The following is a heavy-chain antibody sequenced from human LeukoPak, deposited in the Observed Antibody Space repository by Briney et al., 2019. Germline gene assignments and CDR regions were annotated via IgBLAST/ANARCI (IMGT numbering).Heavy chain of an antibody. D-gene: IGHD1-14*01. J-gene: IGHJ4*02. Sequence: GGSLRLSCAASGFTFSSYAMSWVRQAPGKGLEWVSAISGSGGSTYYADSVKGRFTISRDNSKNTLYLQMNSLRAEDTAVYYCARVSPIVATGTGYFDYWGQGTLVTVSS. CDR3: ARVSPIVATGTGYFDY. CDR1: GFTFSSYA. V-gene: IGHV3-23*01. CDR2: ISGSGGST.